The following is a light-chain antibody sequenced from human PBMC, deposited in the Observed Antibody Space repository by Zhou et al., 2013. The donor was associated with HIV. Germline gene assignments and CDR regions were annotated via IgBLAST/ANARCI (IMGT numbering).Light chain of an antibody. CDR3: MQALQIPIT. V-gene: IGKV2-28*01. CDR2: LGS. CDR1: QSLLHSNGYKF. J-gene: IGKJ5*01. Sequence: DIVMTQSPLSLPVTPGEPASISCRSSQSLLHSNGYKFLDWYLQKPGQSPQLLIYLGSNRASGVPDRFSGSGSGTDFTLKISRVEAEDAGVYYCMQALQIPITFGQGT.